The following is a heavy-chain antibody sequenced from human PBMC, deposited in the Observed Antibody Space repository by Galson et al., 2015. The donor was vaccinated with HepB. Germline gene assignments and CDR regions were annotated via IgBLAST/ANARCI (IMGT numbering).Heavy chain of an antibody. CDR2: MNQDGSAT. D-gene: IGHD1-26*01. Sequence: SLRLSCAGSGYIFRRYWMSWVRQAPGKGLEWVANMNQDGSATNYVDSVKGRFTISRDNTKNLLYLRMNNLRVDDTAVYYCAREPGADVWGQGTTVIVSS. J-gene: IGHJ6*02. CDR1: GYIFRRYW. CDR3: AREPGADV. V-gene: IGHV3-7*03.